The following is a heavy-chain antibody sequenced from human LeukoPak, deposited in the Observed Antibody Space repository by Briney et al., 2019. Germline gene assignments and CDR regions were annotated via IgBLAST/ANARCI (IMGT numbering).Heavy chain of an antibody. Sequence: GGSLRLSCAASGFTFSNAWMSWVRQAPGKGLEWVGRIKSKTDGGTTDYAAPVKGRFTISRDDSKNTLYLQMNSLKTEDTAVYYCTTDPEWLTDYYYYYYGMDVWGQGTTVTVSS. J-gene: IGHJ6*02. CDR3: TTDPEWLTDYYYYYYGMDV. CDR1: GFTFSNAW. V-gene: IGHV3-15*01. D-gene: IGHD5-12*01. CDR2: IKSKTDGGTT.